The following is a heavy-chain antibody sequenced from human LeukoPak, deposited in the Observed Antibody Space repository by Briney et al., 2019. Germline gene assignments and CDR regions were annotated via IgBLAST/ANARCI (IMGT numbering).Heavy chain of an antibody. J-gene: IGHJ4*02. CDR1: GYTFTGYY. CDR3: ARRGGRSDCSSTSCYVY. D-gene: IGHD2-2*01. CDR2: INPNSGGT. V-gene: IGHV1-2*02. Sequence: GASVKVSCKASGYTFTGYYMHWVRQGPGQGLEWMGWINPNSGGTNYAQKFQGRVTMTRDTSISTAYMELSRLRSDDTAVYYCARRGGRSDCSSTSCYVYWGQGTLVTVSS.